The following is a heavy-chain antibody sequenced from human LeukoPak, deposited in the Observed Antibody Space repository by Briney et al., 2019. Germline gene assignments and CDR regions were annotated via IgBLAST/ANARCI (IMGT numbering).Heavy chain of an antibody. CDR1: GFTFDDYT. V-gene: IGHV3-43*01. CDR3: AKDSSGYPDDEYFQH. CDR2: IIWDGGST. Sequence: PGGSLRLSCAPSGFTFDDYTMHWVRQAPGKCLEWVSLIIWDGGSTYYADSVKGRFTISRDNSKNSLYLQMNSLRTEDTALYYCAKDSSGYPDDEYFQHWGKDPLVTVSS. D-gene: IGHD3-22*01. J-gene: IGHJ1*01.